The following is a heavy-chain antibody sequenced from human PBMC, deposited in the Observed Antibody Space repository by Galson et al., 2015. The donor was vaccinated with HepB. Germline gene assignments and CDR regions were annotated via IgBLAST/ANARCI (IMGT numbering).Heavy chain of an antibody. J-gene: IGHJ3*02. CDR3: ARDVGPWGRSGYYEVGRHFDI. Sequence: SLRLSCAASGFTFSSYWMSWVRQAPGKGLEWVANIKQDGSEEYYVDSVKGRFTISRDNAKNSLYLQMNSLRAEDTAVYYCARDVGPWGRSGYYEVGRHFDIWGQGTMVTVSS. CDR2: IKQDGSEE. CDR1: GFTFSSYW. D-gene: IGHD3-22*01. V-gene: IGHV3-7*03.